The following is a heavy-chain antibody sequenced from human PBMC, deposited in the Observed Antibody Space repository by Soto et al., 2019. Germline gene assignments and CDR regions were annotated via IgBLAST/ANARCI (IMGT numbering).Heavy chain of an antibody. CDR1: GCTFSTHA. CDR2: LSASGGAT. Sequence: GGSLRLSWAASGCTFSTHAMSWIRQAPGKGLEWVSALSASGGATYYADSVKGRFTISRDNSMNTLYLQMNSLRAEDTAVYYCAKDYYDTSDYSRPSLGSWGQGTLVTVSS. J-gene: IGHJ5*02. CDR3: AKDYYDTSDYSRPSLGS. D-gene: IGHD3-22*01. V-gene: IGHV3-23*01.